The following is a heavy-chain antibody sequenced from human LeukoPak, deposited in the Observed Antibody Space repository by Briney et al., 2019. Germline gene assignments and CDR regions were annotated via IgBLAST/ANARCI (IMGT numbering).Heavy chain of an antibody. J-gene: IGHJ4*02. V-gene: IGHV4-34*01. D-gene: IGHD3-16*01. CDR2: INHSGRT. CDR3: ARDIGGPGY. Sequence: SETLSLTCTVSGGSISSYYWSWIRQPPGKGLEWIGEINHSGRTIYHPSLTSRVTISVDTSKNQFSLKLNSVTAADTAMYYCARDIGGPGYWGQGTLVTVSS. CDR1: GGSISSYY.